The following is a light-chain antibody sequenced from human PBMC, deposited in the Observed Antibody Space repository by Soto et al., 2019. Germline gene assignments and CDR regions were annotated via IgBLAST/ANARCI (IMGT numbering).Light chain of an antibody. V-gene: IGKV2D-29*01. CDR1: HSLVHTDGETY. CDR2: GVS. Sequence: DVVLTPTPLSLSVTPGQPASISCKSTHSLVHTDGETYLYWSLQRSGQPPQLLIYGVSNRFSGVADRFSGSGSGTDFTLKISRVEAEDVGVYYCMQSIQLPRTFGLGTKLEIK. CDR3: MQSIQLPRT. J-gene: IGKJ2*02.